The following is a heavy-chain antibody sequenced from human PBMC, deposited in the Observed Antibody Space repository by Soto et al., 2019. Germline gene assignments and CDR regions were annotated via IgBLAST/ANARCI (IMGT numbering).Heavy chain of an antibody. CDR1: GGTFSSYA. CDR2: IIPIFGTA. V-gene: IGHV1-69*12. D-gene: IGHD1-1*01. CDR3: ASNPRDRPGQVRWRSFDI. Sequence: QVQLVQSGAEVKKPGSSVKVSCKASGGTFSSYAISWVRQAPGQGLEWMGGIIPIFGTANYAQKFQGRVTITADESTSTAYMELSSLRSEDTAVYYCASNPRDRPGQVRWRSFDIWGQGTMVTVSS. J-gene: IGHJ3*02.